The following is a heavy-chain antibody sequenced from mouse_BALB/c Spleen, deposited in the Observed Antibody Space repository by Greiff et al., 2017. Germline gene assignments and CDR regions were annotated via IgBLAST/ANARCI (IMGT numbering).Heavy chain of an antibody. V-gene: IGHV5-9-3*01. CDR1: GFTFSSYA. CDR2: ISSGGSYT. D-gene: IGHD1-1*01. CDR3: ARHYGGFAY. Sequence: EGKVVESGGGLVKPGGSLKLSCAASGFTFSSYAMSWVRQTPEKRLEWVATISSGGSYTYYPDSVKGRFTISRDNAKNTLYLQMSSLRSEDTAMYYCARHYGGFAYWGQGTLVTVSA. J-gene: IGHJ3*01.